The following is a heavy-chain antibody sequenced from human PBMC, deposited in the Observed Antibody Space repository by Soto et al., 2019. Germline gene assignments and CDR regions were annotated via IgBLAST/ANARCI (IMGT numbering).Heavy chain of an antibody. CDR2: IHYSGST. J-gene: IGHJ4*02. D-gene: IGHD4-17*01. Sequence: SETLSLTCTVSGDSISSYYWSWIRQPPGKGLEWIGYIHYSGSTNYNPSLKSRVTISVDTSKNQFSLRLSSVTAADTAVYYCARHETLRGDYDYWGQGTLVTSPQ. V-gene: IGHV4-59*08. CDR1: GDSISSYY. CDR3: ARHETLRGDYDY.